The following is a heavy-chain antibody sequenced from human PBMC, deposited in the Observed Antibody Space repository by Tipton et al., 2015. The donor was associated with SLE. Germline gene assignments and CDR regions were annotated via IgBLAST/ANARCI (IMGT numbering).Heavy chain of an antibody. CDR2: MSQTGIT. CDR1: GYSITSGYY. V-gene: IGHV4-38-2*02. CDR3: ARELLTPSPDYYYFGMDV. Sequence: TLSLTCTVSGYSITSGYYWGWIRQPPGKGLEWIGSMSQTGITYSNPTLMSRVTISGDTSKNQFFLNLDSVTAADTAVYYCARELLTPSPDYYYFGMDVWGQGTTVTVSS. J-gene: IGHJ6*02. D-gene: IGHD2-21*01.